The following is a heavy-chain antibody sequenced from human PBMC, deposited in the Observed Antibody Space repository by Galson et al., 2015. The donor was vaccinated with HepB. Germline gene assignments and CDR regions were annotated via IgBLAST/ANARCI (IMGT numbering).Heavy chain of an antibody. D-gene: IGHD2-21*01. J-gene: IGHJ6*03. V-gene: IGHV1-18*01. Sequence: SVKVSCKASGFTFTSYAISWVRQAPGQGLEWMGWISAYYGATNYAEKFQGRVTMTTDTSTSTAYMELRSLRSDDTAVYYCARVLGVIGGANYNYYYYMDVWGKGTTVTVSS. CDR1: GFTFTSYA. CDR2: ISAYYGAT. CDR3: ARVLGVIGGANYNYYYYMDV.